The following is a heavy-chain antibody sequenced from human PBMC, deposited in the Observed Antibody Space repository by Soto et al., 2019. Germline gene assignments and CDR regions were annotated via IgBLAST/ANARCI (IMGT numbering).Heavy chain of an antibody. J-gene: IGHJ4*02. CDR3: ASDLGGWPDY. CDR1: GYTFTSYA. D-gene: IGHD6-19*01. V-gene: IGHV1-3*01. CDR2: INAGNGNT. Sequence: QVQLVQSGAEVKKPGASVKVSCKASGYTFTSYAIHWVRQAPGQRLEWMGWINAGNGNTKYSQKFQDRVSITRDTTASTAYMELSSRRSEDTAVYYCASDLGGWPDYWGQGTLVTVSS.